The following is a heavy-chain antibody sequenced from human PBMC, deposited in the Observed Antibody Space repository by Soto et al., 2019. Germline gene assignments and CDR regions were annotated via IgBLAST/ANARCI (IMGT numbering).Heavy chain of an antibody. D-gene: IGHD3-10*01. J-gene: IGHJ6*02. CDR1: GGSISSGGYY. CDR2: IYYSGST. CDR3: ARDRKYYYGSGSYSEAGYYYYYGMDV. Sequence: TLSLTCTVSGGSISSGGYYWSWIRQHPGKGLEWIGYIYYSGSTYYNPSLKSRVTISVDTSKNQFSLKLSSVTAADTAVYYCARDRKYYYGSGSYSEAGYYYYYGMDVWGQGTTVTVSS. V-gene: IGHV4-31*03.